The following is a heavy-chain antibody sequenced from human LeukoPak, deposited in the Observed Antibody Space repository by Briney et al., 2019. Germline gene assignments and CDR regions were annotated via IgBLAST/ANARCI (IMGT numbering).Heavy chain of an antibody. CDR1: GFTFSNSY. CDR2: IYSGGST. Sequence: SGGSLRLSCAASGFTFSNSYMSWVRQAPGKGLEWVSIIYSGGSTYYTDSVKGRFTISRHNFKNTLYLQMNSLRAEDTAVYYCARGDSTGDYWGQGTLVTVSS. V-gene: IGHV3-66*01. D-gene: IGHD6-25*01. CDR3: ARGDSTGDY. J-gene: IGHJ4*02.